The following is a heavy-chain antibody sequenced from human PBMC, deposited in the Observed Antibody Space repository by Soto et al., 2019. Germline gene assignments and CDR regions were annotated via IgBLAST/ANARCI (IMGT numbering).Heavy chain of an antibody. D-gene: IGHD3-3*01. CDR2: ISYDGSNK. V-gene: IGHV3-30*18. Sequence: QVQLVESGGGVVQPGRSLRLSCAASGFTFSSYGMHWVRQAPGKGLEWVAVISYDGSNKYYADSVKGRFTISRDNSKNTLYLQMNSLRAEDTAVYYCAKDWGDFWSGYYSWGGGLIDYWGQGTLVTVSS. CDR1: GFTFSSYG. J-gene: IGHJ4*02. CDR3: AKDWGDFWSGYYSWGGGLIDY.